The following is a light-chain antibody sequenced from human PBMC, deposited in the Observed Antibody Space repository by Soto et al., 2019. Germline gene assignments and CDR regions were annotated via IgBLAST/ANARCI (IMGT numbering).Light chain of an antibody. CDR1: QSVSSY. CDR3: QPYNNWPLT. CDR2: DAS. V-gene: IGKV3-11*01. Sequence: EIVLTDSPATLSLSPLERATLSFMASQSVSSYLAWYQQKPGQAPRLLIYDASNRATGIPARFSGSGSGTDFTLTISSLEPEDFAAYYCQPYNNWPLTFGGGTKVDIK. J-gene: IGKJ4*01.